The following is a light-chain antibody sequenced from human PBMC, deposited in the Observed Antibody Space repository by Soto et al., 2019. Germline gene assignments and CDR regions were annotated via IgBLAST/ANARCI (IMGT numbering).Light chain of an antibody. V-gene: IGKV1-5*01. CDR2: DVS. J-gene: IGKJ4*01. Sequence: DIQMTQFPSTLSASVGDRVIITCQASQSVNKWLAWYQQKPGEAPRLLIYDVSTLETGVPSRFSGSGSGTEFTLTITSLPPEDAGTYYCQQYGTYMLTFGGGTKV. CDR3: QQYGTYMLT. CDR1: QSVNKW.